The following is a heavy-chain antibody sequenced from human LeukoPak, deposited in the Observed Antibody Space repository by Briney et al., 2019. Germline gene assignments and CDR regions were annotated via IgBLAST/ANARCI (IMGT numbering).Heavy chain of an antibody. V-gene: IGHV1-69*13. CDR2: IIPIFGTA. CDR1: GGTFSSYA. D-gene: IGHD3-16*02. J-gene: IGHJ3*02. Sequence: SVKVSCKASGGTFSSYAISWVRQAPGQGLEWMGGIIPIFGTANYAQKFQGRVTITADESTSTAYMELSSLKTEDTAVYYCTTELYDYVWGSYRSRAFDIWGQGTMVTVSS. CDR3: TTELYDYVWGSYRSRAFDI.